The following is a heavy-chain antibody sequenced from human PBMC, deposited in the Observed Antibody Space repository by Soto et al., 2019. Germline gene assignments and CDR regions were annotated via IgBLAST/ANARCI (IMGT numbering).Heavy chain of an antibody. CDR1: GFTLTTYG. D-gene: IGHD6-19*01. J-gene: IGHJ5*02. CDR2: ISYDGISK. V-gene: IGHV3-30*03. Sequence: QVQLVESGGGVVQPGRSLRLSCAASGFTLTTYGMHWVRQAPGKGLELVATISYDGISKHYTDSVEGRFTISRDNTNNAKYLQMHSLKAEDTAIYDCAIDLYDSDWYQYFDPYSDGTPVTVS. CDR3: AIDLYDSDWYQYFDP.